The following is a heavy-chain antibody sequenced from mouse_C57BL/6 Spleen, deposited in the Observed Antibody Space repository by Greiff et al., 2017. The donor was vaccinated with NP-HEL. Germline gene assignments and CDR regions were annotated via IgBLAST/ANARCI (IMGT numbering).Heavy chain of an antibody. CDR1: GFTFSRYG. CDR2: ISSCGSYT. J-gene: IGHJ3*01. Sequence: EVQRVESGGDLVKPGGSLTLSCAASGFTFSRYGMSWVRQTPDKRLEWVATISSCGSYTYSPDSVKWRFTISRDNAKNTLYLQMSSRKSEDTAMYYCARHGAYYSNYQAWFAYWGQGTLVTVSA. CDR3: ARHGAYYSNYQAWFAY. V-gene: IGHV5-6*01. D-gene: IGHD2-5*01.